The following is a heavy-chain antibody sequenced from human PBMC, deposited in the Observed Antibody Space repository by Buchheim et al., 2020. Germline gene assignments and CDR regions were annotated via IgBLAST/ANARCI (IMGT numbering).Heavy chain of an antibody. CDR1: GFTFSLYN. J-gene: IGHJ4*02. CDR2: ISRDSGSI. CDR3: ARDDRNGWYVDDY. Sequence: EVQLVESGGGLVKPGGSLRLSCAASGFTFSLYNMNWVRQAPGKGLAWVSLISRDSGSISYADSVKGRFTVFTDNARNSPYLQMNSLRAEDTAMYCCARDDRNGWYVDDYWGQGTL. V-gene: IGHV3-21*01. D-gene: IGHD6-19*01.